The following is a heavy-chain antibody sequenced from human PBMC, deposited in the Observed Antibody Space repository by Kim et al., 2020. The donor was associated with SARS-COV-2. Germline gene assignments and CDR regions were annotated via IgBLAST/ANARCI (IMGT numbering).Heavy chain of an antibody. CDR2: ATT. V-gene: IGHV3-23*01. J-gene: IGHJ4*02. D-gene: IGHD6-13*01. CDR3: ANPRQPDY. Sequence: ATTTYADSMKGRFPVSRDNSKNTLYLQMSSLRAEDTAIYYCANPRQPDYWGQETLVTVSS.